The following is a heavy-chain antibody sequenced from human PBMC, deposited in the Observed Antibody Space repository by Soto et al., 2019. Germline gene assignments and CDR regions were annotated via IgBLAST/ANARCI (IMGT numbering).Heavy chain of an antibody. CDR1: GYTFTNYD. CDR3: ARPLRYCSSTSCQYYFDY. J-gene: IGHJ4*02. CDR2: MNPNSGNT. D-gene: IGHD2-2*01. Sequence: QVQLVQSGAEVKKPGASVKVSCKASGYTFTNYDINWVRQATGQGLEWMGWMNPNSGNTGYAQKFQGRVTMTMNTSISTAYMELSSLRSEDTAVYYCARPLRYCSSTSCQYYFDYWGQGTLVTVSS. V-gene: IGHV1-8*01.